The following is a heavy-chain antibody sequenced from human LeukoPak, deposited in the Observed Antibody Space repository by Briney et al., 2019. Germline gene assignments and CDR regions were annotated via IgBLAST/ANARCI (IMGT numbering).Heavy chain of an antibody. CDR2: IKHDGSEK. CDR3: ARDPHWGAGYFDF. D-gene: IGHD1-26*01. V-gene: IGHV3-7*01. J-gene: IGHJ4*02. Sequence: GGSLRLSCAASGFIFSSYWMRWVRQAPGKGLEGGANIKHDGSEKYHVDSVKGRFTISVDSTKRSLYLQINSLKDEDTAVYYCARDPHWGAGYFDFWGQGALVTVSS. CDR1: GFIFSSYW.